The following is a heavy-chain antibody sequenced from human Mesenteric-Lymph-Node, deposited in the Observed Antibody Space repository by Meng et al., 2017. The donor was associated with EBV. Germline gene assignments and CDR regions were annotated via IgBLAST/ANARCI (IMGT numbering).Heavy chain of an antibody. Sequence: QVSGPGLLNAWETLSLTVGVSGGSVSRGTYYWSWMRLPPGKGLEWIGHIYYSGSTNYNPSLKSRVTISLDTSKNQFSLNLSSMTAADTAVYYCVRGAAVGPRYFDSWGQGALVTVSS. CDR1: GGSVSRGTYY. CDR2: IYYSGST. J-gene: IGHJ4*02. D-gene: IGHD2-15*01. CDR3: VRGAAVGPRYFDS. V-gene: IGHV4-61*01.